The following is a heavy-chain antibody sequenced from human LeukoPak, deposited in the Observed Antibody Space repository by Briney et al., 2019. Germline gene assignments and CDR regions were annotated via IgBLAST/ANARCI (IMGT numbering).Heavy chain of an antibody. CDR1: GGSISSGSYY. CDR2: IYTSGST. V-gene: IGHV4-61*02. Sequence: PSQTLSLTCTVSGGSISSGSYYWSWIRQPAGKGLEWIGRIYTSGSTNYNPSLKSRVTISVDTSKNQFSPKLSSVTAADTAVYYCASAPIVVPGGIAFDIWGQGTMVTVSS. D-gene: IGHD3-22*01. CDR3: ASAPIVVPGGIAFDI. J-gene: IGHJ3*02.